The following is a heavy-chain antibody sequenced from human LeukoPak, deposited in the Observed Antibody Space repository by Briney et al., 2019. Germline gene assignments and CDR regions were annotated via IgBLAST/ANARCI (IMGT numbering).Heavy chain of an antibody. J-gene: IGHJ3*02. D-gene: IGHD2-2*01. CDR3: ASTDIVVVPAANSPGFFDI. CDR1: GGSISSGDYY. V-gene: IGHV4-30-4*01. CDR2: IYYSGST. Sequence: PSETLSLTCTVSGGSISSGDYYWSWIRQPPGKGLEWIGYIYYSGSTYYNPSLKSRVTISVDTSKNQFSLKLSSVTAADTAVYYCASTDIVVVPAANSPGFFDIWGQGTMVTVSS.